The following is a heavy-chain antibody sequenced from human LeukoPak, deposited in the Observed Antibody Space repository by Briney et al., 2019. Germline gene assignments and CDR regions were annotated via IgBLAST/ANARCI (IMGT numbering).Heavy chain of an antibody. CDR3: ARHTYYYDSSGYSQTYYFDY. V-gene: IGHV4-4*09. CDR1: GGSISSYY. J-gene: IGHJ4*02. Sequence: SETLSLTCTVSGGSISSYYWSWIRQPPGKGLEWIGYIYTSGSTNYNPSLKSRVTISVDTSKNQFSPKLSSVTAADTAVYYCARHTYYYDSSGYSQTYYFDYWGQGTLVTVSS. D-gene: IGHD3-22*01. CDR2: IYTSGST.